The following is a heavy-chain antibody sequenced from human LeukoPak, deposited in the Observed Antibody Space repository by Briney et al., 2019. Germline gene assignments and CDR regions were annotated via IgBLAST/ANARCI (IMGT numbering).Heavy chain of an antibody. CDR1: GFTFSNYG. CDR3: ARDLSSSWSPGV. Sequence: QAGGSLRLSCITSGFTFSNYGFHWVRQAPGKGLEWTAAIWYDGSNRYYPDSVKGRFTISRDNSKNTIYLQMNSLRIEDTAMYYCARDLSSSWSPGVWGQGTMVSVSS. V-gene: IGHV3-33*01. J-gene: IGHJ3*01. D-gene: IGHD6-13*01. CDR2: IWYDGSNR.